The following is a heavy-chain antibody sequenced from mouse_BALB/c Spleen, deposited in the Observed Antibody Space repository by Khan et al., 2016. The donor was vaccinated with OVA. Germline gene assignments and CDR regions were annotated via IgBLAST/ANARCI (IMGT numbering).Heavy chain of an antibody. D-gene: IGHD2-1*01. CDR1: GYSITSGYY. V-gene: IGHV3-6*02. CDR3: ASKSYGKGAY. J-gene: IGHJ3*01. Sequence: VQLKESGPGLVKPSQSLSLTCSVTGYSITSGYYWSWIRQFPGNRLEWMGYLSYDGSNNYNPSLKNRISITRDTLKKQFFLKLNSVTTENTDTYYCASKSYGKGAYWGQGTLVTVSA. CDR2: LSYDGSN.